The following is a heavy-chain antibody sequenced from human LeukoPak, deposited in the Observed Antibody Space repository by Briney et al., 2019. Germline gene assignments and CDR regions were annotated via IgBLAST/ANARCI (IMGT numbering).Heavy chain of an antibody. Sequence: SETLSLTCTVSGASISCYYWSWIRPPPGKGLEWIGYIYYSGSTNYNPTLKCRVTISVDTSKNQSSLKLSSVTAADTAVYYCARGAKGLLLDYWGQGTLVTVSS. D-gene: IGHD3-22*01. CDR3: ARGAKGLLLDY. V-gene: IGHV4-59*01. CDR1: GASISCYY. J-gene: IGHJ4*02. CDR2: IYYSGST.